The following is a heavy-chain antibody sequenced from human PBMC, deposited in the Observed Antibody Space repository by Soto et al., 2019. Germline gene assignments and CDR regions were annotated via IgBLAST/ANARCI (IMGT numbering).Heavy chain of an antibody. V-gene: IGHV4-31*03. CDR1: GGSISSGGYY. D-gene: IGHD4-17*01. CDR3: ARGYGDYPRPGPTDY. J-gene: IGHJ4*02. Sequence: QVQLQESGPGLLKPSQTLSLTCTVSGGSISSGGYYWSWIRQHPGKGLEWIGYIYYSGRTYYNPSLKSRVTISVDTSKNQCSLKLSSVTAADTAVYYCARGYGDYPRPGPTDYWGQGTLVTVSS. CDR2: IYYSGRT.